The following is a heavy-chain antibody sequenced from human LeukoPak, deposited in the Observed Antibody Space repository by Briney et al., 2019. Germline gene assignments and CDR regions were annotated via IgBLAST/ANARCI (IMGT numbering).Heavy chain of an antibody. V-gene: IGHV4-39*07. CDR3: ARRQLVSAFDI. CDR2: INYRGST. CDR1: GGSISNSDYY. Sequence: SETLSLTCTVSGGSISNSDYYWDWIRQPPGKGLEWIGSINYRGSTYYNPSLESRVTISVDTSKNQFSLKLSSVTAADTAVYYCARRQLVSAFDIWGQGTMVTVSS. D-gene: IGHD6-6*01. J-gene: IGHJ3*02.